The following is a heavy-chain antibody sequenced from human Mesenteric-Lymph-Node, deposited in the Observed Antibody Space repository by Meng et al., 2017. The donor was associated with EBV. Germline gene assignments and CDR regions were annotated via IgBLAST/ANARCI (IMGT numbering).Heavy chain of an antibody. V-gene: IGHV4-34*01. D-gene: IGHD1-26*01. J-gene: IGHJ4*02. Sequence: QVQQGGAGLVKPSQTLSLTCAFYGGSFSNHYWSWIRQPPGKGLEWIGEINHSGSTSYNPSLKSRVTISVDTAKNQFSLKMSSVTAADTAVYYCARLIVGSLSTFDYWGQGALVTVSS. CDR1: GGSFSNHY. CDR2: INHSGST. CDR3: ARLIVGSLSTFDY.